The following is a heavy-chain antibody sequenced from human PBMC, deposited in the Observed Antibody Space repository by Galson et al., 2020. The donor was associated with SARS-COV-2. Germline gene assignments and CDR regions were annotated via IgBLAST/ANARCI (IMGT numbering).Heavy chain of an antibody. CDR1: GFTFSSYA. V-gene: IGHV3-30*04. D-gene: IGHD3-3*01. J-gene: IGHJ6*02. CDR2: ISYDGSNK. CDR3: ARDGPPDPYYDFWSGYPRGYYYYGMDV. Sequence: GESLKISCAASGFTFSSYAMHWVRQAPGKGLEWVAVISYDGSNKYYADSVKGRFTISRDNSKNTLYLQMNSLRAEDTAVYYCARDGPPDPYYDFWSGYPRGYYYYGMDVWGQGTTVTVSS.